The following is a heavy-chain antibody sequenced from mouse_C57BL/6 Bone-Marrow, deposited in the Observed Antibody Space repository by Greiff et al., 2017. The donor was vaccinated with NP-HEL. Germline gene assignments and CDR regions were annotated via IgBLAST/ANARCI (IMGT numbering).Heavy chain of an antibody. Sequence: EVKLVESEGGLVQPGSSMKLSCTASGFTFSDYYMAWVRQVPEKGLEWVANINYDGSSTYYLDSLKSRFIISRDNAKNILYLQMSSLKSEDTATYYWARDDYYGSSYVSYWYFDVWGTGTTVTVSS. CDR2: INYDGSST. CDR1: GFTFSDYY. V-gene: IGHV5-16*01. CDR3: ARDDYYGSSYVSYWYFDV. J-gene: IGHJ1*03. D-gene: IGHD1-1*01.